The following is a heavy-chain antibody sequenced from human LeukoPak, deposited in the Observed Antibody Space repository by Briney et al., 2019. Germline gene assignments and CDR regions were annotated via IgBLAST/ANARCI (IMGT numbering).Heavy chain of an antibody. CDR1: GYSFTNYY. D-gene: IGHD5-24*01. Sequence: ASVKVSCKASGYSFTNYYIHWVRQAPGQGLEWMGLINPGGGNTNYAQNFQGRVTMTRDTSASTVYMELSSLRSEDTAIYYCARIRDGYNDAYDIWGQGTVVTVPS. CDR3: ARIRDGYNDAYDI. J-gene: IGHJ3*02. CDR2: INPGGGNT. V-gene: IGHV1-46*01.